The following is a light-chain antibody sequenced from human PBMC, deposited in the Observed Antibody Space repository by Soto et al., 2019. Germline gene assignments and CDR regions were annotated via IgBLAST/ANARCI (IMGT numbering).Light chain of an antibody. J-gene: IGKJ2*01. CDR2: KAS. CDR1: QSINAW. CDR3: QQYYTYSPVT. Sequence: DIQMTQSPSTLSVSVGDRVTITCRASQSINAWLAWYQLKPGKAPKLLIYKASTLESGVPSRFXGRGSGTEFTLTISSLQPDDFATYYCQQYYTYSPVTFGQGTKLEIK. V-gene: IGKV1-5*03.